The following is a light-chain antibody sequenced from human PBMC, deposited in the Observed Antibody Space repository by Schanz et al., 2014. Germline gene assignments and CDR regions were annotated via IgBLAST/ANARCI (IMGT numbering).Light chain of an antibody. CDR1: QSVSRN. V-gene: IGKV3-15*01. CDR2: GAS. J-gene: IGKJ1*01. Sequence: EIVMTQSPATLSVSPGERATLSCRASQSVSRNLAWYQQKPGQAPRLLIYGASTRATDIPARFSGSGSGTEFTLTISSLQSEDFAVYYCQQYNNWPPKFGQGTKVEIK. CDR3: QQYNNWPPK.